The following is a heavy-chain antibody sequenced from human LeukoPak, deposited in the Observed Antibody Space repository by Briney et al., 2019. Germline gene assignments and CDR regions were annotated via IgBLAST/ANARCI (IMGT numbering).Heavy chain of an antibody. CDR3: ARLVGVTLITNCTNGVCLYFDY. Sequence: SETLSLTCTVSGGSITSSSHYWGWIRQPPGTGLEWIGSIYYSGSTYYNPSLKSRVTISVDTSKNQFSLKLSSVTAADTAVYYCARLVGVTLITNCTNGVCLYFDYWGQGTLVTVSS. CDR2: IYYSGST. J-gene: IGHJ4*02. CDR1: GGSITSSSHY. V-gene: IGHV4-39*01. D-gene: IGHD2-8*01.